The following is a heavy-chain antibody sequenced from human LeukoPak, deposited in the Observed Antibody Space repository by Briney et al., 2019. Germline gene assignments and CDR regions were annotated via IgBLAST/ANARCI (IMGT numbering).Heavy chain of an antibody. CDR2: IYHSGST. Sequence: SETLSLTCTVSGYSISSGYYWGWIRQPPGKGLEWIGSIYHSGSTNYYPSLKSRVTISIEKSKNQFSLKLSSVTAADTAVYYCAGAYCGGDCYSGRAFDIWGQGTMVTVSS. CDR1: GYSISSGYY. D-gene: IGHD2-21*02. CDR3: AGAYCGGDCYSGRAFDI. J-gene: IGHJ3*02. V-gene: IGHV4-38-2*02.